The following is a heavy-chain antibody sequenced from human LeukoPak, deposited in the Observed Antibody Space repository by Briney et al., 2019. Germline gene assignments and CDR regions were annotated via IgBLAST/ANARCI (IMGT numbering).Heavy chain of an antibody. CDR1: GFTFSSYS. D-gene: IGHD1-26*01. Sequence: PGGSLRLSCAASGFTFSSYSMNWVRQAPGKGLEWVSSISSSSSYIYYADSVKGRFTISRDNAKNSLYLQMNSLRAEDTAVYYCARGGVGAIHYFDYWGQGTLVTVSS. CDR3: ARGGVGAIHYFDY. CDR2: ISSSSSYI. V-gene: IGHV3-21*01. J-gene: IGHJ4*02.